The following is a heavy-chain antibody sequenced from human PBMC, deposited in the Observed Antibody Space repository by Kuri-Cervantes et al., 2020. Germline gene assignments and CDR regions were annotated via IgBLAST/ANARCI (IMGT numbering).Heavy chain of an antibody. V-gene: IGHV3-30*18. CDR3: AKEDIVATIWYFDY. CDR2: ISNDGSHM. D-gene: IGHD5-12*01. J-gene: IGHJ4*02. CDR1: GFTFISYS. Sequence: GESLKISCAASGFTFISYSMHWVRQAPGKGLEWVAVISNDGSHMYYVDPVKGRFTISRDNSQNTLYLQMNSLRAEDTAVYYCAKEDIVATIWYFDYWGQGTLVTVSS.